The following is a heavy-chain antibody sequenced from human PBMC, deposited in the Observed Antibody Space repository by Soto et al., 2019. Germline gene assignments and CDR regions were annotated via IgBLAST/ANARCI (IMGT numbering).Heavy chain of an antibody. V-gene: IGHV3-33*01. CDR3: ARGLHSLFDY. D-gene: IGHD2-21*01. CDR2: IWYDGNNK. J-gene: IGHJ4*02. CDR1: GFTFSNYG. Sequence: PGGSLRLSCAASGFTFSNYGMHWVRQAPGKGLEWVAVIWYDGNNKYYADSVKGRFTISRDNSNNTLYVQMTSLWAEDTAVYYCARGLHSLFDYWGQGTLVTVSS.